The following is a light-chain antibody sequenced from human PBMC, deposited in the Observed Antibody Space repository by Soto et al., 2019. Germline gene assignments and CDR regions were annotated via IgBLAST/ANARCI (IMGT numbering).Light chain of an antibody. CDR2: GAS. Sequence: EIVLTQSPCTLSLSPGERATLSCRASQSVSSSYLACYQQKPGHAPRLIIYGASSRATGIPDRFSGSGSGTDFPLTISRLEHEDFAVYYCQQYGSSPLTFGGGTKVEIK. CDR3: QQYGSSPLT. V-gene: IGKV3-20*01. CDR1: QSVSSSY. J-gene: IGKJ4*01.